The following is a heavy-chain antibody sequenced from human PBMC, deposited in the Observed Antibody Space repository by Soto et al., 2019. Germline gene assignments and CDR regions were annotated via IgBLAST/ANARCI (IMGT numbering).Heavy chain of an antibody. D-gene: IGHD6-13*01. J-gene: IGHJ4*02. Sequence: GGSLRLSCAAPGFTFSSYAMSWVRPAPGKGVEWVSAISGSGGSTYYADSVKGRFTISRDNSKNSLYLQMNSLRAEDTAVYYCAYSSTPFDYWGQGTLVTVSS. CDR2: ISGSGGST. CDR1: GFTFSSYA. CDR3: AYSSTPFDY. V-gene: IGHV3-23*01.